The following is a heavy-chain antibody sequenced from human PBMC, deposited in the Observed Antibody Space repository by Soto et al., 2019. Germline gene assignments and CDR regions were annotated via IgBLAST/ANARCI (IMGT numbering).Heavy chain of an antibody. CDR3: ARAAIFGVAPFDY. D-gene: IGHD3-3*01. V-gene: IGHV1-3*01. Sequence: ASVKVSCKASGYTFTSYAMHWVRQAPGQRLEWMGWINAGNGNTKYSQRFQGRVTITRDTSASTAYMEPSSLRSEDTAVYYCARAAIFGVAPFDYWGQGTLVTV. CDR1: GYTFTSYA. J-gene: IGHJ4*02. CDR2: INAGNGNT.